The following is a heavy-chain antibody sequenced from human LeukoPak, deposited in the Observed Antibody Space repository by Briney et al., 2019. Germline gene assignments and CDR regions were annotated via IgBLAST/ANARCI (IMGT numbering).Heavy chain of an antibody. D-gene: IGHD3-9*01. V-gene: IGHV3-64*01. CDR3: AKDRKESYYDILTGPYSYYFDY. CDR1: GFTFSSYS. Sequence: PGGSLRHSCAASGFTFSSYSMHWVRQAPGKGLEYVSAIGSNGGSTYYANSVKGRFTISRDNSKNTLYLQMNSLRAEDTAVYYCAKDRKESYYDILTGPYSYYFDYWGQGTLVTVSS. J-gene: IGHJ4*02. CDR2: IGSNGGST.